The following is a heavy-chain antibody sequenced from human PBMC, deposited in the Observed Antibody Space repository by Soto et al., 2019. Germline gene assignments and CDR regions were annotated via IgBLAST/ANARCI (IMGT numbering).Heavy chain of an antibody. V-gene: IGHV5-51*01. CDR2: IYPGDSDT. J-gene: IGHJ3*02. CDR3: ARHPPDIVVVRAAPLRDDAFDI. Sequence: PGESLKISCKGSGYSFTSYWIGWVRHMPGKGLEWMGIIYPGDSDTRYSPSFQGQVTISADKSISTAYLQWSSLKASDTAMYYCARHPPDIVVVRAAPLRDDAFDIWGQGTMVTVSS. CDR1: GYSFTSYW. D-gene: IGHD2-2*01.